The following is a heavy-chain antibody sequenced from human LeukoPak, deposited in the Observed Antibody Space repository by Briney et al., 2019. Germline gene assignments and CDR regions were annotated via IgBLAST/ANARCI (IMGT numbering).Heavy chain of an antibody. CDR3: ARVGDTSDSFDI. CDR1: GGSISSGGYS. Sequence: KPSETLSLTCAVSGGSISSGGYSWSWIRQPPGKGLEWIGYIYHSGSTYYNPSLKSRVTISVDRPKNQFSLKLSSVTAADTAVYYCARVGDTSDSFDIWGQGTMVTVSS. J-gene: IGHJ3*02. CDR2: IYHSGST. V-gene: IGHV4-30-2*01. D-gene: IGHD3-16*01.